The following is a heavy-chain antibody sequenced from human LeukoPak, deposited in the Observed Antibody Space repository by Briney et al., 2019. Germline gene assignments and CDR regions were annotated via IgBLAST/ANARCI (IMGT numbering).Heavy chain of an antibody. J-gene: IGHJ6*03. Sequence: ASVKVSCKASGYTFTRYGISWVRQAPGQGLEWMGWIRVDNGDTDNAQKFQGRVTITTDTSSTTIYMELRSLRSDDTAVYYCAGVHLYYKYMDVWGKGTTVTVSS. CDR2: IRVDNGDT. V-gene: IGHV1-18*01. CDR3: AGVHLYYKYMDV. D-gene: IGHD3-10*01. CDR1: GYTFTRYG.